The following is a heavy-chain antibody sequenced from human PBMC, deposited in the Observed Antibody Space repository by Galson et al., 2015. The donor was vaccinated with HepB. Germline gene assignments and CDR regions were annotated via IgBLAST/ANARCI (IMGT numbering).Heavy chain of an antibody. Sequence: SVKVSCKASGYTFTGYYMHWVRQAPGQGLEWMGWINPNSGGTNYAQKFQGWVTMTRDTSISTAYMELSRLRSDDTAVYYCARSGGIAAAGTSGYYYYGMDVWGQGTTVTVSS. V-gene: IGHV1-2*04. CDR1: GYTFTGYY. D-gene: IGHD6-13*01. CDR2: INPNSGGT. CDR3: ARSGGIAAAGTSGYYYYGMDV. J-gene: IGHJ6*02.